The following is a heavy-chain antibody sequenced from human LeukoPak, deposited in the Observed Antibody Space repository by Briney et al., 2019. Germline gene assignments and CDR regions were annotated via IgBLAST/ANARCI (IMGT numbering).Heavy chain of an antibody. CDR2: ISESGGST. V-gene: IGHV3-23*01. Sequence: GGSLRLSCAASGFTFSSYWMNWARQAPGKGLEWVSGISESGGSTYYADSVKGRFTSSRDNSKNTLYLQMNNLRAEDTAAYYCAKGSFWGQGTLVTVSS. CDR3: AKGSF. J-gene: IGHJ4*02. D-gene: IGHD3-10*01. CDR1: GFTFSSYW.